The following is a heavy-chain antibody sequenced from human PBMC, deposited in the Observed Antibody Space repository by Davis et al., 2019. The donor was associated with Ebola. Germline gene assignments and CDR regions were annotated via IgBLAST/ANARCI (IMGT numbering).Heavy chain of an antibody. CDR1: GYTFITYD. V-gene: IGHV1-8*01. Sequence: AASVKVSCKASGYTFITYDIFWVRLVPGQGLEWMGWMNPNTEKTGYAPKFQGRVTMTRNTSISTAYMELSSLRSEDTAVYYCARRRYCSGGSCPTAGNWFDPWGQGTLVTVSS. CDR2: MNPNTEKT. CDR3: ARRRYCSGGSCPTAGNWFDP. D-gene: IGHD2-15*01. J-gene: IGHJ5*02.